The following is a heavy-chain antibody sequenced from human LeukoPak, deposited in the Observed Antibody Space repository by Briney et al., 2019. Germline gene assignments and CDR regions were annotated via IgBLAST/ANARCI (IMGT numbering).Heavy chain of an antibody. Sequence: GASVKVSCKASGYTFTSYDINWVRQATGQGLEWMGWISAYNGNTNYAQKLQGRVTMTTDTSTSTAYMELRSLRSDDTAVYYCARGAEQGGWFDPWGQGTLVTVFS. CDR1: GYTFTSYD. V-gene: IGHV1-18*01. CDR2: ISAYNGNT. CDR3: ARGAEQGGWFDP. J-gene: IGHJ5*02. D-gene: IGHD1-26*01.